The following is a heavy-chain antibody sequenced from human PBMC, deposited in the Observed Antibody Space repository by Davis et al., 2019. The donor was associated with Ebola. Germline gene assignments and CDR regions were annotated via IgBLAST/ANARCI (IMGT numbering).Heavy chain of an antibody. CDR1: GYTFTSYG. CDR3: AREGYGDYVLSYYYGMDV. D-gene: IGHD4-17*01. CDR2: ISAYNGNT. Sequence: ASVKVSCKASGYTFTSYGISWVRQAPGQGLEWMGWISAYNGNTNYAQKLQGRVTMTTDTSTSTAYMELKSLRSDDTAVYYCAREGYGDYVLSYYYGMDVWGKGTTVTVSS. V-gene: IGHV1-18*04. J-gene: IGHJ6*04.